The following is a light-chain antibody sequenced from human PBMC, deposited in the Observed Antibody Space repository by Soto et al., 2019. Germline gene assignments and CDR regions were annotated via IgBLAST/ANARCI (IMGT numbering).Light chain of an antibody. CDR3: SSHTSSTALV. CDR1: DNDIGGYDH. V-gene: IGLV2-14*03. CDR2: DVT. Sequence: QSVLTQPASVSASPGQSIAISCTGNDNDIGGYDHVSWYQQHPGKAPKLLIYDVTNRPSGVSSRFSGSKAGRTASLTISGLQTEDEADYYCSSHTSSTALVFGTGTKVTVL. J-gene: IGLJ1*01.